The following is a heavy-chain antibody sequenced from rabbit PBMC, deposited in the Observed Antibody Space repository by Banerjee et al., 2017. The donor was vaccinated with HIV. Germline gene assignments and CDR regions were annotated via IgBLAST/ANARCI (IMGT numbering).Heavy chain of an antibody. CDR3: ARTSGSGWSFDL. J-gene: IGHJ4*01. CDR2: INTSSGNT. V-gene: IGHV1S45*01. CDR1: GFSFSNKYV. Sequence: QEQLEESGGDLVKPEGSLTLTCTASGFSFSNKYVMCWVRQAPGKGLEWIACINTSSGNTVYATWAKGRFTITKTSSTTVTLQMTSLTAADTATYFCARTSGSGWSFDLWGQGTLVTVS. D-gene: IGHD8-1*01.